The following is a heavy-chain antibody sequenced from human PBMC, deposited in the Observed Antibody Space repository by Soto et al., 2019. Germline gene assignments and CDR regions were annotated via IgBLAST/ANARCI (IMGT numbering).Heavy chain of an antibody. Sequence: ASVKVSCKASGYTFTGYYMHWVRQAPGQGLEWMGWINPNSGGTNYAQKFQGWATMTRDTSISTAYMELSRLRSDDTAVYYCARNTGYSSEGFDSWGQGALVTVSS. CDR1: GYTFTGYY. J-gene: IGHJ4*02. CDR3: ARNTGYSSEGFDS. D-gene: IGHD6-25*01. V-gene: IGHV1-2*04. CDR2: INPNSGGT.